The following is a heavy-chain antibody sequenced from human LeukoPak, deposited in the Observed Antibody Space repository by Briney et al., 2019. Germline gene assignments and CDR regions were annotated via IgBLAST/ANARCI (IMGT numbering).Heavy chain of an antibody. V-gene: IGHV1-69*13. D-gene: IGHD2-2*01. CDR2: IIPIFGTA. CDR1: GGTFSSYA. J-gene: IGHJ6*02. CDR3: ARDRDIVVVPAADSYYGMDV. Sequence: ASVKVSCKASGGTFSSYAISWVRQAPGQGLEWMGGIIPIFGTASYAQKFQGRVTITADESTSTAYMELSSLRSEDTAVYYCARDRDIVVVPAADSYYGMDVWGQGTTVTVSS.